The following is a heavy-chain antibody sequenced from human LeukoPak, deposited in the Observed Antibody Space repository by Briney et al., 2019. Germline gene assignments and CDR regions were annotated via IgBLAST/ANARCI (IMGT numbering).Heavy chain of an antibody. J-gene: IGHJ4*02. CDR1: GGTFSSYA. D-gene: IGHD3-3*01. CDR3: ARETTNDFWSGYLDY. V-gene: IGHV1-69*04. Sequence: ASVKVSCKASGGTFSSYAISWVRQAPGQGLEWMVRIIPILGIANYAQKFQGRVTITADKSTSTAYMELSSLRSEDTAVYYCARETTNDFWSGYLDYWGQGTLVTVSS. CDR2: IIPILGIA.